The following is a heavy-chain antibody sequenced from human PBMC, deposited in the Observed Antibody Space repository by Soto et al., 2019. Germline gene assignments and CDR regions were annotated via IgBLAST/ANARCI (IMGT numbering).Heavy chain of an antibody. J-gene: IGHJ4*02. Sequence: PGGSLRLSCAASGFAFSSYSMNWVPQSPGKGLEWVSYISSSSSTIYYADSVKCRFTISRDNAKKSLYLQMNSLRAEEKAVYYCARPGPDYASSWWAFDYWGQGTLVTVSS. CDR2: ISSSSSTI. D-gene: IGHD4-17*01. V-gene: IGHV3-48*01. CDR3: ARPGPDYASSWWAFDY. CDR1: GFAFSSYS.